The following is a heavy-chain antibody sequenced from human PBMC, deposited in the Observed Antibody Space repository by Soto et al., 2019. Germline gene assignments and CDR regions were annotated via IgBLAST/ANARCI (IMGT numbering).Heavy chain of an antibody. CDR2: IYPGDSDT. Sequence: PGESLKISCKGSGYSFTSYWIGWVRQMPGKYLEWMGIIYPGDSDTRYSPSFQGQVTISADKSISTAYLQWSSLKASDTAMYYCARALLDYDSSGYYYFFDYWGQGTLVTVSS. V-gene: IGHV5-51*01. J-gene: IGHJ4*02. CDR1: GYSFTSYW. D-gene: IGHD3-22*01. CDR3: ARALLDYDSSGYYYFFDY.